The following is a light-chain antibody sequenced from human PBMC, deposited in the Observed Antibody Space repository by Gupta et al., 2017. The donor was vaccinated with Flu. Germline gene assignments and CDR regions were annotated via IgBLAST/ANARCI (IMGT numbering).Light chain of an antibody. CDR3: LQTNSFPYT. CDR1: QDINNW. J-gene: IGKJ2*01. Sequence: DIQMTQSPSSVSASVGDRVTITCRANQDINNWLAWYQQKPGKAPKLLIYSTSSLKSGVPSRFSGSGSGTDFTLTISSLQPEDFATYYCLQTNSFPYTFGQGTKLEI. CDR2: STS. V-gene: IGKV1D-12*01.